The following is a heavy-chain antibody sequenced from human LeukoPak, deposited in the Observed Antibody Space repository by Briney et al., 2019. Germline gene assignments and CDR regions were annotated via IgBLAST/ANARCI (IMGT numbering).Heavy chain of an antibody. Sequence: PSETLSLTCTVSGGSISSYYWSWIRQPPGKGLEWIGYIYYSGSTNYNPSLKSRVTISVDTSKNQFSLKLSSVTAADTAVYYCARDGVSFESGDYVSGFDYWGQGTLVTVSP. CDR3: ARDGVSFESGDYVSGFDY. CDR1: GGSISSYY. D-gene: IGHD4-17*01. CDR2: IYYSGST. V-gene: IGHV4-59*01. J-gene: IGHJ4*02.